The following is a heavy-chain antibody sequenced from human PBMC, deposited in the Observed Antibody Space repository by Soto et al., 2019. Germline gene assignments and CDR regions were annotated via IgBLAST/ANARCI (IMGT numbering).Heavy chain of an antibody. D-gene: IGHD3-16*02. CDR3: ARPGYYDYTWGSYLDY. CDR2: ISGSGGDT. J-gene: IGHJ4*02. Sequence: GSLRLSCAASGFSFSSYAMTWVRQAAGKGLEWVSAISGSGGDTYYADSVKGRFTISRDNSKNTLYLQMDRLRVEDTAVYYCARPGYYDYTWGSYLDYWGQGILVTVSS. V-gene: IGHV3-23*01. CDR1: GFSFSSYA.